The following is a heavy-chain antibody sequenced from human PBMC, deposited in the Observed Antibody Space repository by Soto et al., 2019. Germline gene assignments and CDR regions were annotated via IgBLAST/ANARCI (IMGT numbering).Heavy chain of an antibody. J-gene: IGHJ3*02. V-gene: IGHV3-64D*06. Sequence: GGSLRLSCSASGFTFSTYSMYWVRQAPGKGLEYVSSISSNGANTYYADSVKGRFTISRDNSKNTLYLQMSSLRAEDTAVYYCVKRSGQSNGWGALDIWGQGAMVTVSS. D-gene: IGHD6-19*01. CDR3: VKRSGQSNGWGALDI. CDR1: GFTFSTYS. CDR2: ISSNGANT.